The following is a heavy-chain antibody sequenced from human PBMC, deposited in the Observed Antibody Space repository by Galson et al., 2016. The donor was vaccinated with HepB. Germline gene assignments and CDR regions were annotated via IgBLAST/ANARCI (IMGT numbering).Heavy chain of an antibody. V-gene: IGHV1-69*10. CDR1: GGAFSGYP. CDR2: ITPSVGIP. CDR3: ARVGGDCRSTSCHAYYGLDV. D-gene: IGHD2-2*01. J-gene: IGHJ6*02. Sequence: SVKVSCKASGGAFSGYPISWARQAPGQGLEWMGGITPSVGIPNYAQKFQGSVTITADTSTSTAYMELSSLRSEDTAVYFCARVGGDCRSTSCHAYYGLDVWGQGTTVTVSS.